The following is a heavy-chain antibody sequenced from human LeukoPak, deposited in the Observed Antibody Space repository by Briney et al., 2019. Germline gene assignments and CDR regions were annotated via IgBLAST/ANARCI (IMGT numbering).Heavy chain of an antibody. CDR3: ARDQHGYSGYHDLVGSDY. D-gene: IGHD5-12*01. V-gene: IGHV3-11*01. J-gene: IGHJ4*02. CDR1: GFTFSDYY. CDR2: ISSSGSTI. Sequence: GGSLRLSCAASGFTFSDYYMSWIRQAPGKGLEWVSYISSSGSTIYYADSVKGRFTISRDNAKNSLYLQMNSLRAEDTAVYYCARDQHGYSGYHDLVGSDYWGQGTLVTVSS.